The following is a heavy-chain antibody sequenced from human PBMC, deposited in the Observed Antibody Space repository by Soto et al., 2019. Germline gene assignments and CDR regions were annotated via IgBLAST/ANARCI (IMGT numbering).Heavy chain of an antibody. CDR3: PTDCRVRGVSMDF. D-gene: IGHD3-10*01. Sequence: XGSLRITRAASGFTFSNACMSWVRQAPGKGLDWVGLIKSKTDAGTIDYAAPAKGRFAISRDDSKNNLYLQMNNLETEDTGVYYCPTDCRVRGVSMDFWGQGTTVTVSS. V-gene: IGHV3-15*01. CDR1: GFTFSNAC. J-gene: IGHJ6*02. CDR2: IKSKTDAGTI.